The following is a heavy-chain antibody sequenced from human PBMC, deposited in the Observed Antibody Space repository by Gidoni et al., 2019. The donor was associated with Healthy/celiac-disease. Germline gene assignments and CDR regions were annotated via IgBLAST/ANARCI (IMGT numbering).Heavy chain of an antibody. D-gene: IGHD2-15*01. CDR1: GFTVSSNY. CDR3: ARSMVAATTGLNWFDP. J-gene: IGHJ5*02. Sequence: EVQLVESGGGLVQPGGSLRLSCAASGFTVSSNYMSWVRQAPGKGLEWVSVIYSGGSTYYADSVKGRFTISRDNSKNTLYLQMNSLRAEDTAVYYCARSMVAATTGLNWFDPWGQGTLVTVSS. CDR2: IYSGGST. V-gene: IGHV3-66*01.